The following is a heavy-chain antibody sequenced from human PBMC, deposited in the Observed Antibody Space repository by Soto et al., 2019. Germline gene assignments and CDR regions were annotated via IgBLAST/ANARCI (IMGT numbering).Heavy chain of an antibody. Sequence: GASVKVSCKASGYTFTSYAMHWVRQAPGQRLEWMGWINPNSGRTNYAQKYQGWVTMTRDTSISTAYMELSRLRSDDTAVYYCARVSGSNPYYYGMDVWGQGTTVTVSS. CDR2: INPNSGRT. CDR3: ARVSGSNPYYYGMDV. J-gene: IGHJ6*02. CDR1: GYTFTSYA. V-gene: IGHV1-2*04. D-gene: IGHD2-2*01.